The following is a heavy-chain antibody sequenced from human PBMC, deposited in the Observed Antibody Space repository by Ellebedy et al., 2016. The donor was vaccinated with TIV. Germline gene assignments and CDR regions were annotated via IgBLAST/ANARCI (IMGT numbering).Heavy chain of an antibody. V-gene: IGHV3-30*04. D-gene: IGHD3-16*01. CDR2: ASYSGRS. J-gene: IGHJ4*02. CDR1: GFTFSNYA. Sequence: GESLKISCAASGFTFSNYAMTWVRQAPGKGLEWVAIASYSGRSYSADSVKGRFTISRDDSKTTVFLHMNDLRPEDTAVYYCARDYYDLFDFWGQGTLVTVSS. CDR3: ARDYYDLFDF.